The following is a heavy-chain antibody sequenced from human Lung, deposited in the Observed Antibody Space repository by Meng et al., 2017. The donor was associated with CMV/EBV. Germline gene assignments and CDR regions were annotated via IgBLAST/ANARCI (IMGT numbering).Heavy chain of an antibody. CDR3: ARVGYPIGGYFDP. CDR1: GFSVSNKY. Sequence: GESLKISCAASGFSVSNKYLAWVRQAPGKGLEWVSVIYNDGDTHYTNSVKGRFTISRDSSKNTVFLQMNSLRADDTAVYYCARVGYPIGGYFDPWGQGTXV. V-gene: IGHV3-53*01. J-gene: IGHJ5*02. CDR2: IYNDGDT. D-gene: IGHD2-15*01.